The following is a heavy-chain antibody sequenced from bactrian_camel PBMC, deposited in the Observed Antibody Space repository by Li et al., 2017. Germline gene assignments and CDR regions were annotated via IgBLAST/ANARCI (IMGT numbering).Heavy chain of an antibody. CDR1: GYTYNALC. Sequence: VQLVESGGGSVETGGSLRLSCTSSGYTYNALCMGWFRQTEDKEREGVAAIWTGGGLTYYTDSAKGRFTISQDKDKNTVYLQMNSLKPEDTGMYYCAYYTSVYEFCTGARKSQASVHFWGHGTQVTVS. J-gene: IGHJ4*01. CDR3: AYYTSVYEFCTGARKSQASVHF. D-gene: IGHD2*01. CDR2: IWTGGGLT. V-gene: IGHV3S40*01.